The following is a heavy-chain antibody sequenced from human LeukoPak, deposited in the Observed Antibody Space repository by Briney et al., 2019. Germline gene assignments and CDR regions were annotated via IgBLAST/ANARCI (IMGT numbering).Heavy chain of an antibody. J-gene: IGHJ4*02. CDR3: ARGGVDYYDSSGYYSSYFDY. Sequence: PGGSLRLSCAASGFTFSSYGMHWVRQAPGKGLEWVAVIWYDGSNKYYADSVKGRFTISRDNSKNTLYLQMNTLRAEDTAVYYCARGGVDYYDSSGYYSSYFDYWGQGTLVTVSS. CDR1: GFTFSSYG. D-gene: IGHD3-22*01. CDR2: IWYDGSNK. V-gene: IGHV3-33*01.